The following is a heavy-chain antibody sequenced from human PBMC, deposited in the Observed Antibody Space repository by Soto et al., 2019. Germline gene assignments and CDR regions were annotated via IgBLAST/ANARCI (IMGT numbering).Heavy chain of an antibody. V-gene: IGHV3-21*01. J-gene: IGHJ4*02. CDR3: ARDLRDSSWPTFDY. CDR2: ISSSSSYI. Sequence: GGSLRLSCAASGFTFSSYSMNWVRQAPGKGLEWVSSISSSSSYIYYADSVKGRFTISRDNAKNSLYLQMNSLRAEDTAVYYCARDLRDSSWPTFDYWGQGTLVTVSS. D-gene: IGHD6-13*01. CDR1: GFTFSSYS.